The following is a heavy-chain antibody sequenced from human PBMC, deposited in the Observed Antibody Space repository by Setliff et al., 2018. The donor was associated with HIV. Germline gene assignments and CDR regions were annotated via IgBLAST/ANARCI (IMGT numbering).Heavy chain of an antibody. Sequence: ASVKVSCKASGYTFTSYGISWVRQAPGQGLEWMGWISAYNGNTNYAQKLQGRVTMTTDTSTSTAYMELRSLTSDDTAVYFCAREPPSSNPTLQYAFDLWGQGTMVTVSS. V-gene: IGHV1-18*01. CDR3: AREPPSSNPTLQYAFDL. CDR2: ISAYNGNT. CDR1: GYTFTSYG. J-gene: IGHJ3*01. D-gene: IGHD4-4*01.